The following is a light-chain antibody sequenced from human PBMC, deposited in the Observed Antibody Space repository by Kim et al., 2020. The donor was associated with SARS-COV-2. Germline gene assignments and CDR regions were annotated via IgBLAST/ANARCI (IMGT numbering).Light chain of an antibody. CDR2: HAS. CDR3: QQYNDWPPVT. J-gene: IGKJ4*01. V-gene: IGKV3-15*01. CDR1: ESIGSA. Sequence: EIVMTQSPATLSVSPGERATLFCRASESIGSALAWYQQKPGQAPRLLIYHASTRATGVPGRFSGSGFGTEFSLSISSLQSEDFAVYHCQQYNDWPPVTFGGGTKVEI.